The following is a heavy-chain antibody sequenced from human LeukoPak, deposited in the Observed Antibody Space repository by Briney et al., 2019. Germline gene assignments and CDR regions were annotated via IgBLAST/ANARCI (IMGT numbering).Heavy chain of an antibody. V-gene: IGHV4-30-2*01. CDR1: GDSITSGVYA. J-gene: IGHJ5*02. CDR3: ARGHFVFDQDCSSTSCYFYWFDP. D-gene: IGHD2-2*01. Sequence: SETLSLTCTVSGDSITSGVYAWSWIRQPPGKGLEWIGYTHHFGGTNYNPSLKSRVTISVDTSKNQFSLKLSSVTAADTAVYYCARGHFVFDQDCSSTSCYFYWFDPWGQGTLVTVSS. CDR2: THHFGGT.